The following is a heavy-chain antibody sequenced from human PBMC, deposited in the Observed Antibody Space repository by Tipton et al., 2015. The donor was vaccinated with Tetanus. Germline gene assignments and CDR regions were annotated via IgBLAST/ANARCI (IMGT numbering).Heavy chain of an antibody. J-gene: IGHJ4*02. CDR2: IYYSGST. Sequence: LRLSCTVSGGPISSGGYYWSWIRQHPGKGLEWTGDIYYSGSTYYNPSLKSRVTLSVDTSKNQFSLKLNSVSAADTAVYYCARDQARGARGWNYFDYWGQGTLVTVSS. CDR1: GGPISSGGYY. V-gene: IGHV4-31*02. D-gene: IGHD1-26*01. CDR3: ARDQARGARGWNYFDY.